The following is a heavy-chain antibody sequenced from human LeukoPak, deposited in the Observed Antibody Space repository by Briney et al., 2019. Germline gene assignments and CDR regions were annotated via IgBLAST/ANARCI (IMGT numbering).Heavy chain of an antibody. Sequence: PGGSLRLSCAASGFTFSTNGITWAPQAPGKGLDWVSAISGSGGSTYYADSVKGRFTISRDNSKNTLYLQMNSLRAEDTAVYYCAKAQPYSSGWYYWGQGTLVTVSS. D-gene: IGHD6-19*01. V-gene: IGHV3-23*01. J-gene: IGHJ4*02. CDR1: GFTFSTNG. CDR2: ISGSGGST. CDR3: AKAQPYSSGWYY.